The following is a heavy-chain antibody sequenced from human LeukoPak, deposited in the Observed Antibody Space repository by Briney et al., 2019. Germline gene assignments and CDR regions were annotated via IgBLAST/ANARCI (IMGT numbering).Heavy chain of an antibody. V-gene: IGHV3-21*01. J-gene: IGHJ6*03. Sequence: GGSLRLSCAASGFIFNSCSMNWVRQAPGKGLEWVSSISSSSSYIYYTDSLKGRFTISRDNAKNSLFLQMNSLRAEDTAVYYCARVQGYYYYIDVWGKGTTVTVSS. CDR3: ARVQGYYYYIDV. CDR1: GFIFNSCS. D-gene: IGHD3-10*01. CDR2: ISSSSSYI.